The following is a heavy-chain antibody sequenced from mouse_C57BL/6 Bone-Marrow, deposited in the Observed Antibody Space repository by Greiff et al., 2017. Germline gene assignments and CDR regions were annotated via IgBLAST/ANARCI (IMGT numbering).Heavy chain of an antibody. CDR2: IYPGDGDT. CDR3: ARWLSTTVGKFAY. V-gene: IGHV1-82*01. D-gene: IGHD1-1*01. CDR1: GYAFSSSW. Sequence: VQLQQSGPELVKPGASVKISCKASGYAFSSSWMNWVKQRPGKGLEWIGRIYPGDGDTNYNGKFKGKATLAADKSSSTAYMQLSSLTSEDSAVYFCARWLSTTVGKFAYWGQGTLVTVSA. J-gene: IGHJ3*01.